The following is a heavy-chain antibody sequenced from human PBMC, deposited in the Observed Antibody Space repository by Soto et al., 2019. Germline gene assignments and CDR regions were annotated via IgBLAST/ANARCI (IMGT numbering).Heavy chain of an antibody. D-gene: IGHD7-27*01. Sequence: QVQLVQSGAEVKKPGASVKVSCKASGYSFTTYDINWMRQASGQGLEWLGWMDPSTGNTGYAQKFQGGVTMTRDTSMNTAFMELSSLTYEDTAVYFCARNRRETGDFDYWGRGTLVTVSS. CDR3: ARNRRETGDFDY. V-gene: IGHV1-8*01. CDR2: MDPSTGNT. J-gene: IGHJ4*02. CDR1: GYSFTTYD.